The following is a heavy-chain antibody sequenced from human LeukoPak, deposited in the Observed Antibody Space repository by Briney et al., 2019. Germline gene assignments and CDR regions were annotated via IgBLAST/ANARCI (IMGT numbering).Heavy chain of an antibody. D-gene: IGHD4-17*01. CDR3: TREVSTVIFDY. CDR1: GGSFSPYY. V-gene: IGHV4-59*01. Sequence: PSETLSLTCTVSGGSFSPYYWTWIRQTPGKGLDWIGYIYYNGLTSYNPSLRSRVSLSVDTAKNQLSLKLTSRTAADTAVYYCTREVSTVIFDYWGHGTLVTVSS. CDR2: IYYNGLT. J-gene: IGHJ4*01.